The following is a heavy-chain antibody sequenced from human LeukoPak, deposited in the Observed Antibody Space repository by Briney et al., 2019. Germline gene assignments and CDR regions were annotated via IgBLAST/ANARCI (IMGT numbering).Heavy chain of an antibody. CDR1: GFTFSSYA. CDR2: ISGSGGST. CDR3: AKDQYYDSSGSRFDP. V-gene: IGHV3-23*01. J-gene: IGHJ5*02. Sequence: GGSLRLSCAASGFTFSSYAMSWVRQAPGKGLEWVSAISGSGGSTYYADSVKGRFTISRDNSKNTLYLQMNSLSAEDTAVYYCAKDQYYDSSGSRFDPWGQGTLVTVSS. D-gene: IGHD3-22*01.